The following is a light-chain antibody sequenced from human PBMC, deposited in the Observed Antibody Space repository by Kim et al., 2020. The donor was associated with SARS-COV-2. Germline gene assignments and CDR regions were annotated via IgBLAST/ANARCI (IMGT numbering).Light chain of an antibody. V-gene: IGKV1D-12*01. CDR2: AAS. Sequence: DIQLTQSPSSVSASVGDRVTITCRASQDLDSYLAWYQQRPGKAPKLLIYAASSLQSGVPSRFSSSESGTEFTLTITSLQPEDFATYFCQQTHSLPLSFGGGTKVDIK. J-gene: IGKJ4*01. CDR3: QQTHSLPLS. CDR1: QDLDSY.